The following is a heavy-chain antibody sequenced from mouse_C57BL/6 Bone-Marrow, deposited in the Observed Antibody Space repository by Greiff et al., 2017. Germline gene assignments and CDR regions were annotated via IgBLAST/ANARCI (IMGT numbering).Heavy chain of an antibody. Sequence: EVKLVESEGGLVQPGSSMKLSCTASGFTFSDYYMAWVRQVPEKGLEWVANINYDGSSTYYLDSLKSRFIISRDNAKNIIYLQMSSLKSEDTATYYCARYYYGSSHFDYWGQGTTLTVSS. CDR2: INYDGSST. J-gene: IGHJ2*01. V-gene: IGHV5-16*01. CDR3: ARYYYGSSHFDY. D-gene: IGHD1-1*01. CDR1: GFTFSDYY.